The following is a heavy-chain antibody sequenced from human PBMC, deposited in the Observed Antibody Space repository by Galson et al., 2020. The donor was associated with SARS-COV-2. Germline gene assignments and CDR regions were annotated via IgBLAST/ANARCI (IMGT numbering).Heavy chain of an antibody. CDR3: AKLRRGGYYEVDAFDI. CDR1: GFTFTSSA. V-gene: IGHV1-58*01. CDR2: IVVGSGNT. Sequence: SVKVSCKASGFTFTSSAVQWVRQARGQRLEWIGWIVVGSGNTNYAQKFQERVTITRDMSTSTAYMELNSLRAEDTAVYFCAKLRRGGYYEVDAFDIWGQGTLFTVSS. D-gene: IGHD4-17*01. J-gene: IGHJ3*02.